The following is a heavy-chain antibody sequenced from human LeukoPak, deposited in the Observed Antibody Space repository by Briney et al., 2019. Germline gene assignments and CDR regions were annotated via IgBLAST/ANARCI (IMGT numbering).Heavy chain of an antibody. CDR2: IKQDGSEK. Sequence: GGSLRLSCAASGFTLSSYWMSWVRQAPGKGLEWVANIKQDGSEKYYVDSVKGRFTISRDNAKNTLYLQMNSLRAEDTAVYYCASPTYSGSYYYFDYWGQGTLVTVSS. CDR3: ASPTYSGSYYYFDY. V-gene: IGHV3-7*01. CDR1: GFTLSSYW. J-gene: IGHJ4*02. D-gene: IGHD1-26*01.